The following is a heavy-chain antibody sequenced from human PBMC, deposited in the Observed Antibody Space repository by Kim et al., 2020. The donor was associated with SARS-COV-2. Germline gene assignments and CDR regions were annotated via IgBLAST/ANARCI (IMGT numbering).Heavy chain of an antibody. CDR2: TRNKAKSYTT. J-gene: IGHJ6*02. D-gene: IGHD6-25*01. CDR1: GFTFSDHY. CDR3: ARASGWRGYHNMDV. V-gene: IGHV3-72*01. Sequence: GGSLRLSCAASGFTFSDHYMDWVRQAPGKGLEWVGRTRNKAKSYTTEYAASVKGRFTVSRDESQNSLYLQMNSLKTEDTAVYYCARASGWRGYHNMDVWGQGTTVTVSS.